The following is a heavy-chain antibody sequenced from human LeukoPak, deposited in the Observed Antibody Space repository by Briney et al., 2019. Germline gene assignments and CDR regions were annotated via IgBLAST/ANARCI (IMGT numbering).Heavy chain of an antibody. J-gene: IGHJ4*02. CDR2: IWYDGSFI. D-gene: IGHD6-13*01. CDR3: AKVVQYTASTGTGLAS. CDR1: GFNFMNFG. V-gene: IGHV3-33*06. Sequence: PGGSLRLSRAASGFNFMNFGMHWVRQAPGKGLDWVAVIWYDGSFIYYADSVRGRFIISRDNAKNTLYLQMNSVRAEDTAIYYCAKVVQYTASTGTGLASWGQGTLVTVSS.